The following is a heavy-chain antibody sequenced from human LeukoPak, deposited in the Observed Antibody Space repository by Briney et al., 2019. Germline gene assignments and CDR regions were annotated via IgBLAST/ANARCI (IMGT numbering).Heavy chain of an antibody. Sequence: PSETLSLTCAVYGGSFSGYYWSWIRQPPGKGLEWIGEINHSGSTNYNPSLKSRVTISVDTSKNQFSLKLSSVTAADTAVYYCARGKHCSGGSCYSVFSGPGYYYYGMDVWGQGTTVTVSS. D-gene: IGHD2-15*01. CDR2: INHSGST. CDR1: GGSFSGYY. V-gene: IGHV4-34*01. J-gene: IGHJ6*02. CDR3: ARGKHCSGGSCYSVFSGPGYYYYGMDV.